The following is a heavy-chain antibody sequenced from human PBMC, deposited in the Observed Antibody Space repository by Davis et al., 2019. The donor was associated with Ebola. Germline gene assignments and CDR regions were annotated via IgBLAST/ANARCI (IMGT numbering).Heavy chain of an antibody. CDR3: ARDSQNGGYYGMDV. D-gene: IGHD4-23*01. CDR2: INPYSGGT. V-gene: IGHV1-2*06. CDR1: GYTFTGYY. J-gene: IGHJ6*04. Sequence: ASVKVSCKASGYTFTGYYLHWVRQAPGQGLEWMGRINPYSGGTNYAQKFQGRVTMTRDTSTSTVYMELSSLRSEDTAVYYCARDSQNGGYYGMDVWGKGTTVTVSS.